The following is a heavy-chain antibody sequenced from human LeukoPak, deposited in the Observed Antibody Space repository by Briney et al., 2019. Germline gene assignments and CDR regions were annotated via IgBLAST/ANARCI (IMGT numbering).Heavy chain of an antibody. V-gene: IGHV1-69*05. CDR1: GGTFSSYA. CDR2: IIPIFGTA. Sequence: SVKVSCKASGGTFSSYAISWVRQAPGQGLEWMGGIIPIFGTANYAQKSQGRVTITTDESTSTAYMELSSLRSEDTAVYYCARDGEATMVRFDIWGQGTMVTVSS. CDR3: ARDGEATMVRFDI. J-gene: IGHJ3*02. D-gene: IGHD3-10*01.